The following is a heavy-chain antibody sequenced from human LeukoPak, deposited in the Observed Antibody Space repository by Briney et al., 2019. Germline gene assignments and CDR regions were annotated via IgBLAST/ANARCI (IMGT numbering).Heavy chain of an antibody. CDR2: IYTSGST. Sequence: PSETLSLTCTVSGVSIERYYWSWLGQSAGKGVEWIGRIYTSGSTNYNPSLKSRVAMSVDTSKKQFSLKLSSVTAADTAVYSCARDRPSSQWFAPWGQGTLVSVSS. V-gene: IGHV4-4*07. CDR3: ARDRPSSQWFAP. J-gene: IGHJ5*02. CDR1: GVSIERYY.